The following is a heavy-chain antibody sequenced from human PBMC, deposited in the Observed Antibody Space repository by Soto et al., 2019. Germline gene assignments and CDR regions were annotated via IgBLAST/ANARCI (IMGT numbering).Heavy chain of an antibody. Sequence: EVRLVESGGGLVQPGGSLRLSCAASGFTFTDYWMSWVRQAPGKGLEWVANIRQDESEKNYVDSVKGRFTISRDNAKNSLYLQMNSLRDEDTAVYYCARDKFIGSYYIRGVTYIFDSWGQGTQVTVSS. CDR3: ARDKFIGSYYIRGVTYIFDS. V-gene: IGHV3-7*03. CDR1: GFTFTDYW. D-gene: IGHD3-10*02. CDR2: IRQDESEK. J-gene: IGHJ4*02.